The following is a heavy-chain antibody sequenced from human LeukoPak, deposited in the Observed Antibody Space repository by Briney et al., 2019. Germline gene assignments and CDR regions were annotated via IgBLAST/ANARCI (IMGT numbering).Heavy chain of an antibody. V-gene: IGHV5-51*01. CDR1: GYSFTTYW. CDR3: ARGGSGWFHNYDY. CDR2: IYPGDSDT. D-gene: IGHD6-19*01. J-gene: IGHJ4*02. Sequence: GESLKISCEGSGYSFTTYWIVWVRQMPGKGLEWMGIIYPGDSDTRYSPSFQGQVTISVDKSITTAFLRWSSLKASDTAVYYCARGGSGWFHNYDYWGQGTLVTVSS.